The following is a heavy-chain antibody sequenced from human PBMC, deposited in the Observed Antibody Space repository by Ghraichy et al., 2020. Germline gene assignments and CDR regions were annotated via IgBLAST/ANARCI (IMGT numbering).Heavy chain of an antibody. CDR2: INSDGSST. CDR3: ALWTTVTTP. V-gene: IGHV3-74*01. Sequence: GLGLVKKINSDGSSTTYADSVMGRFTISRDNAKNTLYLQMNSLRVEDTAVYYCALWTTVTTPCCKGTPVT. D-gene: IGHD4-17*01. J-gene: IGHJ5*02.